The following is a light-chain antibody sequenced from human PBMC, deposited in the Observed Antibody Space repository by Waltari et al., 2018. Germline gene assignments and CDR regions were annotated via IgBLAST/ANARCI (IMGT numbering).Light chain of an antibody. CDR2: DDD. J-gene: IGLJ2*01. V-gene: IGLV6-57*04. CDR3: QSYDDTTNQV. CDR1: SGSIASNY. Sequence: NFMLTQPHSVSESPGKTVTISCTRSSGSIASNYVQWYQQRPGSAPTTVIYDDDLRPSGVPDRFSCSIDSSSNSASLTISGLKTEDEADYYFQSYDDTTNQVFGGGTKLTVL.